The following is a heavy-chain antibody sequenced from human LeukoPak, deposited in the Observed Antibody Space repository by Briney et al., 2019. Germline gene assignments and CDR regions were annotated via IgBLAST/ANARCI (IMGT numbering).Heavy chain of an antibody. D-gene: IGHD5-12*01. CDR3: VTEGWIY. CDR1: GFTFSSYA. V-gene: IGHV3-23*01. J-gene: IGHJ4*02. Sequence: GGSLRLSCAASGFTFSSYAMSWVRQAPGKGLERVSTIDDDSYYADSVKGRFTISRDKSKRTLFLQMNSLSAEDTALYYCVTEGWIYWGRGMLVTVSS. CDR2: IDDDS.